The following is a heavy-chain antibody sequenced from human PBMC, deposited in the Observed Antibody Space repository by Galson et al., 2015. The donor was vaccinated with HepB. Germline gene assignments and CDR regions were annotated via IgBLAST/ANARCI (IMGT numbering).Heavy chain of an antibody. Sequence: SVKVSCKASGYTFTRYSMNWVRQAPGQGLEWMGWINTNTGSPTYGQGFTGRFVFSLDTSVSTAYLQISSLKAEDTAVYYCARSFEGSAYSSSWYSANWGQGTLVTVSS. CDR2: INTNTGSP. V-gene: IGHV7-4-1*02. J-gene: IGHJ4*02. CDR3: ARSFEGSAYSSSWYSAN. D-gene: IGHD6-13*01. CDR1: GYTFTRYS.